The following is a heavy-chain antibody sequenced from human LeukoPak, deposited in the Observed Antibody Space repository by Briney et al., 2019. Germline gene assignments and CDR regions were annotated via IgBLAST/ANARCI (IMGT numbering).Heavy chain of an antibody. CDR2: IGSRGRTT. J-gene: IGHJ5*02. CDR3: ARESVAVGRGFDP. CDR1: GFTFSSYE. D-gene: IGHD6-19*01. Sequence: GGSLRLSCGASGFTFSSYEMNWVRQAPGKGREWVSYIGSRGRTTYYADSVKGRFSISRDNAKNSLYLQMNSLKAEDTAVYYCARESVAVGRGFDPWGQGTLVIVSS. V-gene: IGHV3-48*03.